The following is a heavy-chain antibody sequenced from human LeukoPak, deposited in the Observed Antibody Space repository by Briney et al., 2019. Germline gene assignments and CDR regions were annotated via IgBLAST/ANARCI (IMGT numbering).Heavy chain of an antibody. Sequence: PSETLSLTCAVYGGSFSGYYWSWIRQPPGKGLEWIGEINHSGSTNYNPSLKSRVTISVDTSKNQFSLKLSSVTAADTAVYYCARGRFWSGDIDYWGQGTLVTVSS. CDR3: ARGRFWSGDIDY. J-gene: IGHJ4*02. D-gene: IGHD3-3*01. CDR2: INHSGST. CDR1: GGSFSGYY. V-gene: IGHV4-34*01.